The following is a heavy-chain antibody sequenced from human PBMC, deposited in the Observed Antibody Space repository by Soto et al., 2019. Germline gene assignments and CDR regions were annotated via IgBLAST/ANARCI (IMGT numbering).Heavy chain of an antibody. D-gene: IGHD3-22*01. CDR2: ISAYNGNT. CDR1: GYTFTSNG. V-gene: IGHV1-18*01. Sequence: ASVEVSCKASGYTFTSNGISWVRQATGQGLEWMGWISAYNGNTNYAQKLQGRVTMTTDTSTSTAYMELRSLRSDDTAVYYCAWYYDSSGYYPEYFQHRGQGTLVTSP. J-gene: IGHJ1*01. CDR3: AWYYDSSGYYPEYFQH.